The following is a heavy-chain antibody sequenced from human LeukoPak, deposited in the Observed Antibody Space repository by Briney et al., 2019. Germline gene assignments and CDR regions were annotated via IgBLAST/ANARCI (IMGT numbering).Heavy chain of an antibody. V-gene: IGHV1-69*13. D-gene: IGHD5-18*01. J-gene: IGHJ4*02. CDR3: ARDRDWAGYSYGFYY. Sequence: ASVKVSCKASGGTFSSYAISWVRQAPGQGLEWMGGIIPIFGTANYAQKFQGRVTITADESTSTAYMELSSLRSEDTAVYYCARDRDWAGYSYGFYYWGQGTLVTVSS. CDR2: IIPIFGTA. CDR1: GGTFSSYA.